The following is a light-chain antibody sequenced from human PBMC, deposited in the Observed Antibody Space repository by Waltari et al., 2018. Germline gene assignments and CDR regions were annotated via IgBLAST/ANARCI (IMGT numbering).Light chain of an antibody. J-gene: IGKJ1*01. V-gene: IGKV1-5*03. Sequence: DIQVTQSPSTLSASVGDRVTITCRASQSIVVWLAWYQQKPGKAPRILIYKASYLESEVPSRFSGSVSGTEFTLTISSLQADDFATYYCLQYNSYPWTFGQGTKVEIK. CDR1: QSIVVW. CDR2: KAS. CDR3: LQYNSYPWT.